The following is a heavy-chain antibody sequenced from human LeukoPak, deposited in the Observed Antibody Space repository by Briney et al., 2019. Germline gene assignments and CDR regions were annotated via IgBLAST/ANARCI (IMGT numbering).Heavy chain of an antibody. CDR1: GYTFTSYG. CDR3: ARVRVLRYFDRPLSGWPDFDY. Sequence: GASVKVSCKASGYTFTSYGISWVRQAPGQGLEWMGWISAYNGNTNYAQKLQGRVTMTTDTSTSTAYMELRSLRSDDAAVYYCARVRVLRYFDRPLSGWPDFDYWGREPWSPSPQ. J-gene: IGHJ4*02. V-gene: IGHV1-18*01. CDR2: ISAYNGNT. D-gene: IGHD3-9*01.